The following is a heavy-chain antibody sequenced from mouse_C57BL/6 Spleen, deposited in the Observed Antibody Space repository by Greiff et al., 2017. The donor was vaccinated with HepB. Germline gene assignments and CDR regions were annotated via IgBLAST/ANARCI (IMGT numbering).Heavy chain of an antibody. CDR2: ISSGGDYI. Sequence: EVNLVESGEGLVKPGGSLKLSCAASGFTFSSYAMSWVRQTPEKRLEWVAYISSGGDYIYYADTVKGRFTLSRDNARNTLYLQMSSLKSEDTAMYYCTRDYYVSSHFAYWGQGTLVTVSA. CDR1: GFTFSSYA. J-gene: IGHJ3*01. CDR3: TRDYYVSSHFAY. D-gene: IGHD1-1*01. V-gene: IGHV5-9-1*02.